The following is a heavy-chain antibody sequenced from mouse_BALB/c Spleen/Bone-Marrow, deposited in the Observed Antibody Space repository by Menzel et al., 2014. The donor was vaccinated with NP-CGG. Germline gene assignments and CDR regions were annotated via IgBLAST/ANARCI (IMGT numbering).Heavy chain of an antibody. CDR3: ARNPPPYRLYAMDY. V-gene: IGHV2-4-1*01. J-gene: IGHJ4*01. CDR1: GFSLTSYG. CDR2: IWSGGST. D-gene: IGHD2-14*01. Sequence: VKVVESGPGLVQPSQSLSITCTVSGFSLTSYGLHWVRQSPGKGLEWLGVIWSGGSTDYNAAFISRLSISKDNSKSQVFFKMNSLQADDTAIYYCARNPPPYRLYAMDYWGQGTSVTVSS.